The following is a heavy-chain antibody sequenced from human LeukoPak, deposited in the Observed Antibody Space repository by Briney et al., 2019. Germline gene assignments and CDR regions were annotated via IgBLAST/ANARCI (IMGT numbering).Heavy chain of an antibody. D-gene: IGHD6-6*01. CDR1: GGSFSGYY. J-gene: IGHJ5*02. V-gene: IGHV4-34*01. CDR3: ARGVEYSSSSTIIHTNWFDP. Sequence: SETLSLTCAVYGGSFSGYYWSWTRQPPGKGLEWIGEINHSGSTNYNPSLKSRVTMSVDTSKNQFSLKLSSVTAADTAVYYCARGVEYSSSSTIIHTNWFDPWGQGTLVTVSS. CDR2: INHSGST.